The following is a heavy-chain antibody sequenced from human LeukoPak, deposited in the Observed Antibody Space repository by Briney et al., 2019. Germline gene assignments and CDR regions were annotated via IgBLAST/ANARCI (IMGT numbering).Heavy chain of an antibody. CDR2: MNPNSGDT. V-gene: IGHV1-8*01. CDR1: GYTFTNYE. D-gene: IGHD2-2*01. Sequence: ASVKVSCKASGYTFTNYEINWVRQATGQGLEWMGWMNPNSGDTAYAQKFQGRITMTRSTSISTAYMELSSLRSEDAAVYYCARGLGTCGSSDLTWPMISFWGQGTLVTVSS. J-gene: IGHJ4*02. CDR3: ARGLGTCGSSDLTWPMISF.